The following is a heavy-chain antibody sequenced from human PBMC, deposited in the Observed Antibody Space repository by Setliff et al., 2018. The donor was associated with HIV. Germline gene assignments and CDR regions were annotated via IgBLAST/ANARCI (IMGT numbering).Heavy chain of an antibody. D-gene: IGHD2-2*01. V-gene: IGHV1-18*01. J-gene: IGHJ4*02. CDR3: ARGYCSSTSCYGIYYFDN. CDR2: ISAYNGNT. CDR1: GYTFTSYG. Sequence: GASVKVSCKASGYTFTSYGISWVRQAPGQGLEWMGWISAYNGNTNYAQKLQGRVTMTTDTSTSTAYMEVRSLRSDDTAVYYCARGYCSSTSCYGIYYFDNWGQGTPVTVSS.